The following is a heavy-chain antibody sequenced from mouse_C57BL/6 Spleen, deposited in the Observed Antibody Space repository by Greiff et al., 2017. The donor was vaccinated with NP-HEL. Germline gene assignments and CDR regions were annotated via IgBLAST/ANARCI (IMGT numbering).Heavy chain of an antibody. D-gene: IGHD1-1*01. Sequence: QVQLQQSGAELVRPGASVTLSCKASGYTFTDYEMHWVKQTPVHGLEWIGAIDPETGGTAYNQKFKGKAILTADKSSSTAYMELRSLTSEDSAVYYCTRWGYGSSGFAYWGQGTLVTVSA. CDR3: TRWGYGSSGFAY. CDR1: GYTFTDYE. J-gene: IGHJ3*01. V-gene: IGHV1-15*01. CDR2: IDPETGGT.